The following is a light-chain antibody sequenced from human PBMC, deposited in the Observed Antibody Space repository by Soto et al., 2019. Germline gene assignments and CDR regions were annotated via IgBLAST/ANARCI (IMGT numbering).Light chain of an antibody. CDR2: SNN. CDR1: SSNIGSNT. V-gene: IGLV1-44*01. J-gene: IGLJ1*01. Sequence: QSALTQPPSASGTPGQRVTISCSGSSSNIGSNTVNWYQQLPGTAPKLLIYSNNQRPSGVPDRFSGSKSGTSASLAISGLRSEDEADYYCAAWDDILNSYYVFGTGTKVTVL. CDR3: AAWDDILNSYYV.